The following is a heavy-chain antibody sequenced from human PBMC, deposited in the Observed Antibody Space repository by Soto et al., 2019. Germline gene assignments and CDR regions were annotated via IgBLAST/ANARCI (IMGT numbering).Heavy chain of an antibody. CDR2: VYYSGSA. V-gene: IGHV4-59*01. J-gene: IGHJ4*02. CDR3: ARGSMVRGPTPFDY. Sequence: SETLSLTCNVSGGSIRSYYWNWIRQPPGKTREWIGDVYYSGSANYNPSLKSRVTMSVDISKNQFSLKLNSVTAADTAVYYCARGSMVRGPTPFDYWGQGTLVTVSS. CDR1: GGSIRSYY. D-gene: IGHD3-10*01.